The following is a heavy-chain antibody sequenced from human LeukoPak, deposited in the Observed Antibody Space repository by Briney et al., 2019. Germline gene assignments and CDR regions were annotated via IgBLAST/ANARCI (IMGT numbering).Heavy chain of an antibody. CDR1: GGSISSYY. J-gene: IGHJ4*02. CDR3: ARATPWLLPGY. Sequence: PSETLSLTCTVSGGSISSYYWSWVRQPPGKGLEWIGHIYDTGNTNYNPSLESRVTMSVDTSKNQFSLRLTSVTAADTAVYFCARATPWLLPGYWGQGTLVTVSS. D-gene: IGHD3-22*01. CDR2: IYDTGNT. V-gene: IGHV4-59*01.